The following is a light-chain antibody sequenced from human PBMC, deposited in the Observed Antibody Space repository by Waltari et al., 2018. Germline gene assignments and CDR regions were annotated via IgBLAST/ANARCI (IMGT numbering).Light chain of an antibody. CDR3: QAWDSNTAI. V-gene: IGLV3-1*01. Sequence: SYELTQPPSVSVSPGQTARITCSGDKLGDKYVYWYQQKAGQSPVLVIYQDIKRPSGIPERFSGSNSGNTATLTISETQAMDEADYYCQAWDSNTAIFGGGTKLTVL. CDR1: KLGDKY. CDR2: QDI. J-gene: IGLJ2*01.